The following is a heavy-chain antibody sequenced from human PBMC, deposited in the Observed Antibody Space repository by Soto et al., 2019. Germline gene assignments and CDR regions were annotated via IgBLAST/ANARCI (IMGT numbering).Heavy chain of an antibody. V-gene: IGHV1-18*04. D-gene: IGHD6-6*01. J-gene: IGHJ4*02. CDR1: GDTFTTYR. CDR2: ISAYDGST. Sequence: QIQLVQSGAEVKKPGASVRVSCKASGDTFTTYRITWVRQAPGQGLKWMGWISAYDGSTNYAQKLQGRVSMTTDTPTSTAYRDLRSLRSDDTAVYYCARDPASAYSSSSFDYWGQGTLVTVSS. CDR3: ARDPASAYSSSSFDY.